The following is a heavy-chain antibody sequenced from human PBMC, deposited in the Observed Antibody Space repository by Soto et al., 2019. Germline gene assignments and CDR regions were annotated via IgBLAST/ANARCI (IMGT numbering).Heavy chain of an antibody. CDR3: ARGGTTGKGGLDF. CDR2: ISTYNGNT. V-gene: IGHV1-18*01. CDR1: GYTFTSYG. Sequence: QVQLVPSGGEVKKPGASVKVSCKTSGYTFTSYGITWVRQAPGQGLEWMGWISTYNGNTDYAQKLQGRVTMTTHTSTSTVYMELRSLRSDDTAVYYCARGGTTGKGGLDFWGQGTLVTVSS. D-gene: IGHD1-1*01. J-gene: IGHJ4*02.